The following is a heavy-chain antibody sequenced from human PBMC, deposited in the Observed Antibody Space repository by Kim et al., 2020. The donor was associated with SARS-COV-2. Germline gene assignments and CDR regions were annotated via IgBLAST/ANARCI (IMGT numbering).Heavy chain of an antibody. J-gene: IGHJ6*01. V-gene: IGHV3-23*01. CDR3: AKALTPNPTMTNPRYYY. Sequence: GGSLRLSCAASGFTFSNYAMNWVRQAPGKGLEWVSGISGSGGGTYFEDSVKGRFAISRDNSKNTLYLQMNSLRAADPAVYYFAKALTPNPTMTNPRYYY. D-gene: IGHD3-22*01. CDR1: GFTFSNYA. CDR2: ISGSGGGT.